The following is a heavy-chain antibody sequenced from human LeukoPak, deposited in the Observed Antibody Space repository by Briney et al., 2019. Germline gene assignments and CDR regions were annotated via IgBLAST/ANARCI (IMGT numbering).Heavy chain of an antibody. CDR3: AAHSSGYLGWFDP. V-gene: IGHV3-48*03. CDR2: ISSSGNSI. CDR1: GFTFSSYE. D-gene: IGHD3-22*01. Sequence: GGSLRLSCAASGFTFSSYEVNWVRQAPGKGLEWVSYISSSGNSIYYADSVKGRFTISRDNAKNSLYLQMNSLRGEDTAVYYCAAHSSGYLGWFDPWGQGTLVTVSS. J-gene: IGHJ5*02.